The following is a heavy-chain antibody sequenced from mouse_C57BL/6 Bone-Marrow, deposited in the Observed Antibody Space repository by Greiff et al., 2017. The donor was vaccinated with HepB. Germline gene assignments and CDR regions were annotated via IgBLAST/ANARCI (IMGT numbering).Heavy chain of an antibody. CDR1: GYTFTSYW. CDR3: ARLPWFAY. V-gene: IGHV1-7*01. CDR2: INPSSGYT. J-gene: IGHJ3*01. Sequence: QVQLKQSGAELAKPGASVKLSCKASGYTFTSYWMHWVKQRPGQGLEWIGYINPSSGYTKYNQKFKDKATLTADKYSSTAYMQLSSLTYEDSAVYYCARLPWFAYWGQGTLVTVSA.